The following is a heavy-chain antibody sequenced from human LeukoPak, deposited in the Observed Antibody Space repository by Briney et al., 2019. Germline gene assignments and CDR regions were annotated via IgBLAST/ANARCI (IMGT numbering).Heavy chain of an antibody. CDR1: GFTFSSYG. J-gene: IGHJ4*02. D-gene: IGHD3-22*01. CDR2: VSSSGAYI. CDR3: ARHVVAVGFDY. Sequence: GGSLRLSCAASGFTFSSYGMHWVRQAPGKGLEWVASVSSSGAYIYYADSVKGRFTISRHNAKNSLFLQMNSLRVEDTAVYYCARHVVAVGFDYWGQGTLVTVSS. V-gene: IGHV3-21*01.